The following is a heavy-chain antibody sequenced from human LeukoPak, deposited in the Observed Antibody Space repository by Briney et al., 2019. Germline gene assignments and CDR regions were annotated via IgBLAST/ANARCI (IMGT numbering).Heavy chain of an antibody. CDR1: GGPMSTYY. CDR2: IYPSGRT. Sequence: PSETLSLTCSVSGGPMSTYYWSWIRQSAGKGLEWIGRIYPSGRTDYNPSLRSRVSLSVDTSKNQLSLKVSSVTAADTAIYYCARAPEFSSGWLLDCWGQGSLVTVSS. V-gene: IGHV4-4*07. J-gene: IGHJ4*02. D-gene: IGHD6-19*01. CDR3: ARAPEFSSGWLLDC.